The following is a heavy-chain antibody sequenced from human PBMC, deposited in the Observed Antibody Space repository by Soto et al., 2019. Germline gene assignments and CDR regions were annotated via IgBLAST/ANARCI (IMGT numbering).Heavy chain of an antibody. CDR2: ISSSGFT. CDR3: VRDCYSSSCFDL. CDR1: GGSITPYY. J-gene: IGHJ4*02. V-gene: IGHV4-59*01. D-gene: IGHD6-13*01. Sequence: QVQLQESGPGLVKPSETLSLTCTVSGGSITPYYGSWIRQPPGKRLEWIGYISSSGFTNYNPSLNSRVTISVDTSKNQFSLKLSSVTAADTAVYYCVRDCYSSSCFDLWGQGTLVTVSS.